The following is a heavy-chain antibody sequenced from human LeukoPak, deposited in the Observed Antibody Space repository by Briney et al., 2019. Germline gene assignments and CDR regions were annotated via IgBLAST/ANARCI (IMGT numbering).Heavy chain of an antibody. Sequence: GASVKVSCKASGYTFTSYDINGVRQATGQGLGWMGWMNPNSGNTGYAQKFQGRVTMTRNTSISTAYMELSSLRSEDTAVYYCARGRIVATSTSLAIYWGQGTLVTVSS. D-gene: IGHD5-12*01. CDR2: MNPNSGNT. CDR3: ARGRIVATSTSLAIY. V-gene: IGHV1-8*01. J-gene: IGHJ4*02. CDR1: GYTFTSYD.